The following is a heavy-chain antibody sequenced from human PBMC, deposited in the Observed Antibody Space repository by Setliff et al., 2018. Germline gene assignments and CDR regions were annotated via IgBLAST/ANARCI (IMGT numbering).Heavy chain of an antibody. CDR1: GYSISSGYI. D-gene: IGHD2-21*02. V-gene: IGHV4-38-2*02. Sequence: PSETLSLTCTVSGYSISSGYIWGWIRQPPGKGLEWVGNIGHTGSINYNPSLKSRLTISRDTSKNQVSLKLNSVTATDTAVYYCARDLGRGGDSDYWGQG. CDR3: ARDLGRGGDSDY. CDR2: IGHTGSI. J-gene: IGHJ4*02.